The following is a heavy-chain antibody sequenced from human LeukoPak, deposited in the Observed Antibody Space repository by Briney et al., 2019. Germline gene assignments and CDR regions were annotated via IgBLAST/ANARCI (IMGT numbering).Heavy chain of an antibody. D-gene: IGHD2-2*02. CDR3: ARAGPVVPAAIYWFDP. J-gene: IGHJ5*02. CDR1: GGSISSGGYY. CDR2: IYYSGST. Sequence: SETLSLTCTVSGGSISSGGYYWSWIRQHPGKGLEWIGYIYYSGSTYYNPSLKSRVTISVDTSKNQFSLKLSSVTAADTAVYYCARAGPVVPAAIYWFDPWGQGTLVTVSS. V-gene: IGHV4-31*03.